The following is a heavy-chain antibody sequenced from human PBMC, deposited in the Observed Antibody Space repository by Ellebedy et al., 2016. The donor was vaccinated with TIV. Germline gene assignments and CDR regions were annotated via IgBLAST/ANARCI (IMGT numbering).Heavy chain of an antibody. D-gene: IGHD1-26*01. CDR2: ISWNSGSI. Sequence: PGGSLRLSCATSGFTFDDYAMHWVRQAPGKGLEWVSGISWNSGSILYADSVRGRFTISRDNAKNSLYLQVSSLRPEDTALYYCARESPFVGATGSFDFWGLGTLVTVSS. J-gene: IGHJ4*02. CDR1: GFTFDDYA. V-gene: IGHV3-9*01. CDR3: ARESPFVGATGSFDF.